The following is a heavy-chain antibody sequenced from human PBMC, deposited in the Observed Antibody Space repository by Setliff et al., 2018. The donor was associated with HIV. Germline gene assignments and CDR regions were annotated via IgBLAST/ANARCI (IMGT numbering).Heavy chain of an antibody. CDR3: SNWNTTIDEDA. J-gene: IGHJ5*02. D-gene: IGHD5-18*01. V-gene: IGHV4-34*01. CDR2: ITPSGAT. Sequence: TSSETLSLTCAVYGGSVSGHYWGWFRQPPGKGLEWIGEITPSGATNYLPSLKSRVTMSLDTSKNQFSLKTTSVTAAGTALYYCSNWNTTIDEDAWGQGTLVTVS. CDR1: GGSVSGHY.